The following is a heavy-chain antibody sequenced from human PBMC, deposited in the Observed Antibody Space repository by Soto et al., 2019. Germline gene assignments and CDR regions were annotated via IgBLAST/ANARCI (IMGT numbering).Heavy chain of an antibody. Sequence: SETLSLTCAVYGGSFSGYYWSWIRQPPGKGLEWIGEINHSGSTNYNPSLKSRVTISVDTSKNQFSLKLSSVTAADTAVYYCARARRLRDVLRYFDWLLYPKYFDYWGQGTLVTVSS. CDR2: INHSGST. D-gene: IGHD3-9*01. CDR1: GGSFSGYY. CDR3: ARARRLRDVLRYFDWLLYPKYFDY. V-gene: IGHV4-34*01. J-gene: IGHJ4*02.